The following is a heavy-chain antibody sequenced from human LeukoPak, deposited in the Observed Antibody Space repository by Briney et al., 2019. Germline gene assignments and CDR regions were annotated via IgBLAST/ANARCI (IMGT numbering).Heavy chain of an antibody. Sequence: ASVKVSCKASGYTFTGYYMHWVRQAPGQGLEWMGWINPNRGGTNYAQKFQGRVTMTRDTSISTAYMELSRLRSDDTAVYYCARDRYCSSTSCSLPDYWGRGTLVTVSS. CDR1: GYTFTGYY. CDR3: ARDRYCSSTSCSLPDY. V-gene: IGHV1-2*02. CDR2: INPNRGGT. D-gene: IGHD2-2*01. J-gene: IGHJ4*02.